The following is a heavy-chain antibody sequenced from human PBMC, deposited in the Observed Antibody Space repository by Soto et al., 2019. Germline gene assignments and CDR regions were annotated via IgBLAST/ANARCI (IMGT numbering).Heavy chain of an antibody. Sequence: GGSLRLSCSAAGFSFCSYAMGWVRKGPVKALEWVAVVSPGGSTHYAISVRGPFTTARQNSNSTMALQTNSLTAEDRAVSFCATRHGAGGHFDYWGQGALVTVS. CDR2: VSPGGST. D-gene: IGHD2-8*01. CDR1: GFSFCSYA. V-gene: IGHV3-23*01. CDR3: ATRHGAGGHFDY. J-gene: IGHJ4*02.